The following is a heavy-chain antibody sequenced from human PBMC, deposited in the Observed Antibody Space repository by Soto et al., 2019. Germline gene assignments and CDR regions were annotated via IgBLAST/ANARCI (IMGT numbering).Heavy chain of an antibody. CDR1: GYTFTGYY. D-gene: IGHD6-19*01. V-gene: IGHV1-2*04. CDR2: INPNSGGT. J-gene: IGHJ4*02. CDR3: ATCYGSGWYSFDY. Sequence: ASVKVSCKASGYTFTGYYMHWVRQAPGQGLEWMGWINPNSGGTNYAQKFQGWVTMTRDTSISTAYMELSRLRSDDTAVYYCATCYGSGWYSFDYWGRGTLVTVSS.